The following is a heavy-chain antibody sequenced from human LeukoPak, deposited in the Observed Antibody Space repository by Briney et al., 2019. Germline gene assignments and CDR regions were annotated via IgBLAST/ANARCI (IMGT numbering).Heavy chain of an antibody. CDR1: GGSISSYY. D-gene: IGHD3-22*01. Sequence: SETLSLTCTVSGGSISSYYWSWIRQPAGKGLEWIGRIYTSGSTNYNPSLKSRVTMSVVTSKNQFSLKLSSVTAADTAVYYCARDGNYYDSSGYYPIDYWGQGTLVTVSS. CDR2: IYTSGST. V-gene: IGHV4-4*07. J-gene: IGHJ4*02. CDR3: ARDGNYYDSSGYYPIDY.